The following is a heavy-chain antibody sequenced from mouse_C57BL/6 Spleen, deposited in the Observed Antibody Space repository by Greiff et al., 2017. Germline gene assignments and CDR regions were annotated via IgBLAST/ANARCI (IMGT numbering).Heavy chain of an antibody. Sequence: EVQGVESGGGLVKPGGSLKLSCAASGFTFSSYAMSWVRQTPEKRLEWVATISDGGSYTYYPDNVKGRFTISRDYAKNNRYLQLSHLKYEDTTMYYCARGYDGWYFDVWGTGTTVTVSS. CDR2: ISDGGSYT. V-gene: IGHV5-4*01. D-gene: IGHD2-3*01. CDR1: GFTFSSYA. J-gene: IGHJ1*03. CDR3: ARGYDGWYFDV.